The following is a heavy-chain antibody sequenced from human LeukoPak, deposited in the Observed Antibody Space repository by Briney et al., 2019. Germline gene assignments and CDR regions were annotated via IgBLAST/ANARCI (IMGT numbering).Heavy chain of an antibody. CDR3: ASPPLPAVIGYYYYNVDV. D-gene: IGHD2-2*01. J-gene: IGHJ6*02. CDR2: ISGSGGST. Sequence: GGSLRLSCAASGFTFSSYAMSWVHQAPGKGLEWVSAISGSGGSTYYADSVKGRFTISRDNSKNTLYLQMNSLRAEDTAVYFCASPPLPAVIGYYYYNVDVWGQGTTVTVSS. V-gene: IGHV3-23*01. CDR1: GFTFSSYA.